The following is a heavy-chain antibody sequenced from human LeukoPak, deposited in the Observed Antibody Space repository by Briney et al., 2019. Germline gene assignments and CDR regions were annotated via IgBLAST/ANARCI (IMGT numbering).Heavy chain of an antibody. D-gene: IGHD3-3*01. CDR2: ISSNGGST. Sequence: GGSLRLSCAASGFTFGSYAMHWVRQAPGKGLEYVSAISSNGGSTYYANSVKGRFTISRDNSKNTLYLQMGSLRAEDMAVYYCARAQFLEWSAFDYWGQGTLVTVSS. V-gene: IGHV3-64*01. J-gene: IGHJ4*02. CDR1: GFTFGSYA. CDR3: ARAQFLEWSAFDY.